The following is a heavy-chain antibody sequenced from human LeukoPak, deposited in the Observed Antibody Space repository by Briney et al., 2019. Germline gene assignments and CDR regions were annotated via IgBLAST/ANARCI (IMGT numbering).Heavy chain of an antibody. Sequence: GGSLRLSCAASGFIFSSYSMNWVRQAAGKGLEWVSSISSSSSYIYYADSVKGRFTISRDNAKNSLYLQMNSLRAEDTAVYYCARVHNSRTNLYFDYWGQGTLVTVSS. CDR3: ARVHNSRTNLYFDY. CDR2: ISSSSSYI. J-gene: IGHJ4*02. V-gene: IGHV3-21*01. D-gene: IGHD6-13*01. CDR1: GFIFSSYS.